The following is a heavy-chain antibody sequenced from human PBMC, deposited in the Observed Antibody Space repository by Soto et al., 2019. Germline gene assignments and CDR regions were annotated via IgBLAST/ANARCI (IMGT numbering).Heavy chain of an antibody. CDR2: IWYDGSNK. Sequence: GGSLRLSCAASGFTFSSYGMHWVRQAPGKGLEWVAVIWYDGSNKYYADSVKGRFTISRDNSKNTLYLQMNSLRAEDTAVYYCARAFRGVIGDYYMDVWGKGTTVTVSS. CDR1: GFTFSSYG. D-gene: IGHD3-3*01. J-gene: IGHJ6*03. CDR3: ARAFRGVIGDYYMDV. V-gene: IGHV3-33*01.